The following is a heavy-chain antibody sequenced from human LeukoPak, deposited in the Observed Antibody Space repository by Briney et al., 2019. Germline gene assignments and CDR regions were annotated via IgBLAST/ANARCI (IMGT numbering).Heavy chain of an antibody. CDR3: VVPTVATMGK. D-gene: IGHD5-12*01. CDR2: IKSKTDGGTT. CDR1: GFTFSNAW. J-gene: IGHJ4*02. V-gene: IGHV3-15*01. Sequence: GGSLRLSCAASGFTFSNAWMSWVRQAPGKGLEWVGRIKSKTDGGTTDYAAPVKGRFTISRDDSKNTLYLQMNSLKTEDTAVYHCVVPTVATMGKWGQGTLVTVSS.